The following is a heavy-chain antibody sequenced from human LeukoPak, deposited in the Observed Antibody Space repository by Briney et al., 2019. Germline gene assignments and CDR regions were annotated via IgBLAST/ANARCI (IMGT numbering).Heavy chain of an antibody. CDR1: GGSISSGSYY. J-gene: IGHJ5*02. V-gene: IGHV4-61*02. D-gene: IGHD4-17*01. CDR2: IYTSGST. Sequence: SQTLSLTCTVSGGSISSGSYYWSWIRQPAGKGLEWIVRIYTSGSTNYNPSLKSRVTISVDTSKNQFSLKLSSVTAADTAVYYCARDAEPLDYGDYGWFDPWGQGTLVTVSS. CDR3: ARDAEPLDYGDYGWFDP.